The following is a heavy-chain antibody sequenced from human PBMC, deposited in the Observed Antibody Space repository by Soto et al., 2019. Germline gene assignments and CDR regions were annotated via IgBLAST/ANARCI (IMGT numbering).Heavy chain of an antibody. J-gene: IGHJ4*02. D-gene: IGHD3-10*01. CDR2: ISYDGSNK. Sequence: QVQLVESGGGVVQPGRSLRLSCAASGFTFSSYAMHWVRQAPGKGLEWVAVISYDGSNKYYADSVKGRFTISRDNSKNTLYLQMNSLRAEDTAVYYCARDGSEIPMVRGVIPPFDYWGQGTLVTVSS. CDR3: ARDGSEIPMVRGVIPPFDY. V-gene: IGHV3-30-3*01. CDR1: GFTFSSYA.